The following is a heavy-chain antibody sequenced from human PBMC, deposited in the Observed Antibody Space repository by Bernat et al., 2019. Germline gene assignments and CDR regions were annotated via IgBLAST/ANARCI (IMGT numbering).Heavy chain of an antibody. V-gene: IGHV3-23*01. J-gene: IGHJ4*02. D-gene: IGHD6-19*01. CDR2: ISGSGGNT. CDR1: GFTFRSYA. Sequence: EVQLLESGGGLVQPGGSLRLSCATSGFTFRSYAMSWVRLAPGKGLECVSAISGSGGNTYFAESVKGRFTISRDDSKNTQYLQMNSLRAEDTAVYYCAKDREAVAGTPPLYFDYWGQGTLVTVSS. CDR3: AKDREAVAGTPPLYFDY.